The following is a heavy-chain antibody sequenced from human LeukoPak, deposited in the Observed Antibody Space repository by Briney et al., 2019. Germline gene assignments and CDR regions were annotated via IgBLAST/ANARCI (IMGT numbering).Heavy chain of an antibody. CDR3: ARVPYAYNWNPYFDY. CDR2: IIPIFGTA. CDR1: VGTFSSYA. D-gene: IGHD1-20*01. J-gene: IGHJ4*02. V-gene: IGHV1-69*06. Sequence: SVNVSCKASVGTFSSYAISWVRQAAGQGLEGVGGIIPIFGTANYAQKFQGRVTITADKSTSTAYMELSSLRSEDTGVYYCARVPYAYNWNPYFDYWGQGTLVTVSS.